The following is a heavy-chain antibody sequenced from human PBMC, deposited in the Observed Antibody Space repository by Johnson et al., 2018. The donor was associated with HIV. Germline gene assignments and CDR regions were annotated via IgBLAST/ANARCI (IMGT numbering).Heavy chain of an antibody. CDR1: EFTFSGSA. Sequence: VQLVESGGGLVQPGGSLRLSCAASEFTFSGSAMSWVRQAPGKGLEWVSVISGSGGTTYCADSVKGRFTISRDNSKNTLYLQMNSLRAEDTAVYYCARVAPAHDAFDIWGQGTMVTVSS. J-gene: IGHJ3*02. CDR3: ARVAPAHDAFDI. V-gene: IGHV3-23*04. CDR2: ISGSGGTT. D-gene: IGHD2-2*01.